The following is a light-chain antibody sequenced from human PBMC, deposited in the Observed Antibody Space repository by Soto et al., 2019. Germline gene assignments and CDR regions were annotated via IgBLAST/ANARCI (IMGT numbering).Light chain of an antibody. Sequence: EIVLTQSPATLSLSPGERATLSCRASQGVDSYLAWYQQKPGQAPRLLIHDASDRATGIPARFSGSGSGTDFTLTISSLEPEDFAVYYCQQRSKWPITFGQGTRLEIK. CDR3: QQRSKWPIT. CDR2: DAS. CDR1: QGVDSY. J-gene: IGKJ5*01. V-gene: IGKV3-11*01.